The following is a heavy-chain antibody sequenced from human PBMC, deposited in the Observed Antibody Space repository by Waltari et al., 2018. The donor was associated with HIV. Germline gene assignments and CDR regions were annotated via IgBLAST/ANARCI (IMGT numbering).Heavy chain of an antibody. CDR2: LDPKTGGP. D-gene: IGHD6-19*01. CDR3: ARDISSGWYYLRF. CDR1: GYTFTDYY. J-gene: IGHJ4*02. Sequence: QVQLVQSGAEVKKPGASVKLSCKASGYTFTDYYVHWLRQAPGQGLEWMGWLDPKTGGPNYARKFQARVTMTRDTSISTAYMELDRLTSDDTAVYYCARDISSGWYYLRFWGQGTLLTVSS. V-gene: IGHV1-2*02.